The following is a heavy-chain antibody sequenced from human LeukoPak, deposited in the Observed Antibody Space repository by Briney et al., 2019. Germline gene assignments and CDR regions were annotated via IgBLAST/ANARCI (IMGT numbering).Heavy chain of an antibody. CDR1: GGSISSYY. J-gene: IGHJ3*02. CDR2: IYYSGTT. V-gene: IGHV4-59*01. D-gene: IGHD2-15*01. Sequence: PSETLSLTCTVSGGSISSYYWNWIRQPPGKGLEWIGYIYYSGTTNYNPSLKSRVSMSVDTSKNQFSLKLSSVTAADTAVYYCARSGCSGGSCYSRRGAFDIWGQGTMVTVSS. CDR3: ARSGCSGGSCYSRRGAFDI.